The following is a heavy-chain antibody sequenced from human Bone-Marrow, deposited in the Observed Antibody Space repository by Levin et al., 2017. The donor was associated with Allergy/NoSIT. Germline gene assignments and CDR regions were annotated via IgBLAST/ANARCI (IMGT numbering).Heavy chain of an antibody. CDR1: GYTFSTYP. CDR2: IIPIFARP. Sequence: ASVKVSCKGSGYTFSTYPISWVRQAPGQDFEWVGGIIPIFARPHYAHKFQGRVTISADESTNTVSMELSGLLSEDTALYYCAKGLRDSRSWPAGDFYNLDVWGQGTTVLVSS. CDR3: AKGLRDSRSWPAGDFYNLDV. D-gene: IGHD3-22*01. V-gene: IGHV1-69*13. J-gene: IGHJ6*02.